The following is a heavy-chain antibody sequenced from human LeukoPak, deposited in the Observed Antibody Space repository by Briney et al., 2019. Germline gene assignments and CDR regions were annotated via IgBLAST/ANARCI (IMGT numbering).Heavy chain of an antibody. CDR3: ARATYSGYDWDFDY. CDR1: GCSISSGSYY. V-gene: IGHV4-61*09. J-gene: IGHJ4*02. Sequence: TLSLTCSVSGCSISSGSYYWSWIRQPAGKGLEWIGHIYTSGCTNYNPSLKSRVTMSVATSKTQFSLKLSSVTAADTAVYYCARATYSGYDWDFDYWGQGTLVTVSS. D-gene: IGHD5-12*01. CDR2: IYTSGCT.